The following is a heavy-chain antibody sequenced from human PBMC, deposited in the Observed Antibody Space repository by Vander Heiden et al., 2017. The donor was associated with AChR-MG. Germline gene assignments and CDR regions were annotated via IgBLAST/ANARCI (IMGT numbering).Heavy chain of an antibody. CDR1: GFTFSSYS. Sequence: EVQLVASGGGLVKPGGSLRLSCAASGFTFSSYSMNWVRQGQGKGLEWVSSISSSSSYIYYADSVKGRFTISRDNAKNSLYLQMNSLRAEDTAVYYCAREGVVRGVIDYWGQGTLVTVSS. J-gene: IGHJ4*02. V-gene: IGHV3-21*01. CDR3: AREGVVRGVIDY. D-gene: IGHD3-10*01. CDR2: ISSSSSYI.